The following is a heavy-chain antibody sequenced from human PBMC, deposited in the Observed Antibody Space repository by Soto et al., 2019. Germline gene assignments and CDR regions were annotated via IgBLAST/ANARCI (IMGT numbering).Heavy chain of an antibody. J-gene: IGHJ4*02. V-gene: IGHV3-23*01. CDR3: ARSRESMTSAGSFDY. CDR2: ISTGGGST. Sequence: EVQLLESGGGLVQPGGSLRLSCAASGFTFSSHVMSWVRQAPGKGLEWVSGISTGGGSTDDADSVRGRFTISRDNSKNTLHLHMKGLRAVDTAVYYCARSRESMTSAGSFDYWGQGTLVTVSS. CDR1: GFTFSSHV. D-gene: IGHD1-1*01.